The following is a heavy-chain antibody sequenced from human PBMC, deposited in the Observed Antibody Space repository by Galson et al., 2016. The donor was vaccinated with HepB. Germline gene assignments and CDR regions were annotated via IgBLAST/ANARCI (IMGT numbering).Heavy chain of an antibody. CDR3: ASRSGSYYLRF. Sequence: SLRLSCAVPGLSVKIMNWVRQTPGKGLEWVSVVYSDGITYYADSVKGRFTISSDSSKNTLYLQMNSLRAEDSAVYYCASRSGSYYLRFWGQGTVVTVSS. V-gene: IGHV3-53*01. CDR2: VYSDGIT. D-gene: IGHD1-26*01. CDR1: GLSVKI. J-gene: IGHJ4*02.